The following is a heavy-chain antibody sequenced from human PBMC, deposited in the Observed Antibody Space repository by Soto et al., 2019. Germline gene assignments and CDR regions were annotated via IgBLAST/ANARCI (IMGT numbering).Heavy chain of an antibody. V-gene: IGHV1-69*12. CDR1: GGTFSSYA. Sequence: QVQLVQSGAEVKKPGSSVKVSCKASGGTFSSYAISWVRQAPGQGLEWMGGIIPIFGTANYAQKFQGRVTITADESTSTAYMELSSLRSEDTVVYYCARGGGYYDSSGYYYTWEYWGQGTLVTVSS. CDR3: ARGGGYYDSSGYYYTWEY. J-gene: IGHJ4*02. CDR2: IIPIFGTA. D-gene: IGHD3-22*01.